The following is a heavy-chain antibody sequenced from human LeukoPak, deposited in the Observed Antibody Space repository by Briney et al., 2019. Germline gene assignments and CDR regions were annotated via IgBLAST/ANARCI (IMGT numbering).Heavy chain of an antibody. V-gene: IGHV3-66*01. CDR2: IYSGGST. CDR3: ASIPL. CDR1: GGSFSGYY. Sequence: ETLSLTCAVYGGSFSGYYMSWVRQAPGKGLEWVSVIYSGGSTYYADSVKGRFTISRDNSKNTLYLQMNSLRAEDTAVYYCASIPLWGQGTLATVSS. J-gene: IGHJ4*02.